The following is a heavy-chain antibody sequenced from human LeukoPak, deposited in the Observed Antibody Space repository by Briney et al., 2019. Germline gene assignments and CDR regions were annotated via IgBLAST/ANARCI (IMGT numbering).Heavy chain of an antibody. CDR1: GGSISSYY. V-gene: IGHV4-59*01. Sequence: SETLSLTCTVSGGSISSYYWSWIRQPPGKGLEWIGYIYYSGSTNYNPSLKSRVTISVDTSKNQFSLKLSSVTAAYTAVYYCARDHRNPVFGAFDIWGQGTMVTVSS. CDR2: IYYSGST. J-gene: IGHJ3*02. CDR3: ARDHRNPVFGAFDI. D-gene: IGHD3-10*01.